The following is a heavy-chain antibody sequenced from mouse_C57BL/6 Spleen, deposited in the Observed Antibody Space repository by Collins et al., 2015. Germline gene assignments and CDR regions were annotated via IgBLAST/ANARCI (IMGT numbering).Heavy chain of an antibody. Sequence: QVQLKESGPGLVAPSQSLSITCTVSGFSLTSYVISWVRQPPGKGLEWLGVIRTGGGTNYNSALKSRLSISKDNSKSQVFLKMNSLQTDDTARYYCARNGYSNYFDYWGQGTTLTVSS. D-gene: IGHD2-5*01. CDR1: GFSLTSYV. J-gene: IGHJ2*01. CDR2: IRTGGGT. V-gene: IGHV2-9-1*01. CDR3: ARNGYSNYFDY.